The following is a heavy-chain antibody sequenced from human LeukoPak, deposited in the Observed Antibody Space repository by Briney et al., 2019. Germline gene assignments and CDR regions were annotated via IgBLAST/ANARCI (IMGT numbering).Heavy chain of an antibody. CDR1: GFTFSSYA. J-gene: IGHJ4*02. CDR3: ARWLQTVTGFDY. V-gene: IGHV3-30-3*01. D-gene: IGHD5-24*01. CDR2: ISYDGSNK. Sequence: GESLRLSCAASGFTFSSYAMHWVRQAPGKGLEWVAVISYDGSNKYYADSVKGRFTISRDNSKNTLYLQMNSLRAEDTAVYYCARWLQTVTGFDYWGQGTLVTVSS.